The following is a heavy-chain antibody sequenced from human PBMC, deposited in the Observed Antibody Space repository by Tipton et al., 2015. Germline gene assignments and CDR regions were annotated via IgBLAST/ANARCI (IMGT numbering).Heavy chain of an antibody. CDR1: GGSLNDYY. CDR2: IYYTGPT. CDR3: ARTKYNRLRWYFDP. J-gene: IGHJ5*02. Sequence: TLSLTCSVSGGSLNDYYWSWIRRSPGKGLEWIGYIYYTGPTKYNPSLKSRVNISVDRAKNQFSLQLSSVTVADSAVYYCARTKYNRLRWYFDPWGKGTLVTVSS. V-gene: IGHV4-59*01. D-gene: IGHD4-23*01.